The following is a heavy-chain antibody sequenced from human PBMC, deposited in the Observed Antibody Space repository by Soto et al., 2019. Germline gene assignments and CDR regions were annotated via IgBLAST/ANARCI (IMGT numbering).Heavy chain of an antibody. CDR1: GFTFTRYS. CDR3: AKNQPSWATRAAFDY. J-gene: IGHJ4*02. V-gene: IGHV3-21*04. Sequence: PGGSLRLSCAASGFTFTRYSMNWVRQAPGKGLEWVSSISSTTNYTFYADSVQGRFTISRDNSKSTLHLQMNSLRTEDTAVYYCAKNQPSWATRAAFDYWGQGTLVTVSS. D-gene: IGHD2-2*01. CDR2: ISSTTNYT.